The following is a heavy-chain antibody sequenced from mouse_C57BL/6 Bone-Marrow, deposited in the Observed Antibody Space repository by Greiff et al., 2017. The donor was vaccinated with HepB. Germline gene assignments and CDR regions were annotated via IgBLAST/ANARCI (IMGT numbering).Heavy chain of an antibody. Sequence: VMLVESGAELARPGASVKLSCKASGYTFTSYGISWVKQRTGQGLEWIGEIYPRSGNTYYNEKFKGKATLTADKSSSTAYMELRSLTSEDSAVYFCARFDYDEGAWFAYWGQGTRVNVSA. CDR1: GYTFTSYG. CDR2: IYPRSGNT. CDR3: ARFDYDEGAWFAY. V-gene: IGHV1-81*01. D-gene: IGHD2-4*01. J-gene: IGHJ3*01.